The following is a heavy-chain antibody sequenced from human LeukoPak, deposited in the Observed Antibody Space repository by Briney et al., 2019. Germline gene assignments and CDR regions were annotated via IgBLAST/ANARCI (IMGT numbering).Heavy chain of an antibody. CDR3: AKSHLPNAYSGTYYCDY. J-gene: IGHJ4*02. CDR2: IRYDESKK. D-gene: IGHD1-26*01. Sequence: PGGSQRLSCAASGFTFSYYGMHWVRQAPGKGLEWVAFIRYDESKKFYGDSVKGRFTISRDNSKNTLYLQMNSLRTEDTAVYYCAKSHLPNAYSGTYYCDYWGQGTLVTVSP. V-gene: IGHV3-30*02. CDR1: GFTFSYYG.